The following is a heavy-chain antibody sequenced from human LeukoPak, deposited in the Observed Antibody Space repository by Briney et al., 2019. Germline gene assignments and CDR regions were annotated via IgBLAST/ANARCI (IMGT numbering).Heavy chain of an antibody. Sequence: GGSLRLSCAASGFTISSNYMSWVRQAPGKGLEWVSVIYNSDGTYYADSVKGRFTISRDNSKNTVSLQMNSLRAEDTAVYYCARASFWFDYSGYYFDSWGQGTLVTVSS. CDR2: IYNSDGT. D-gene: IGHD2-15*01. CDR3: ARASFWFDYSGYYFDS. J-gene: IGHJ4*02. CDR1: GFTISSNY. V-gene: IGHV3-66*01.